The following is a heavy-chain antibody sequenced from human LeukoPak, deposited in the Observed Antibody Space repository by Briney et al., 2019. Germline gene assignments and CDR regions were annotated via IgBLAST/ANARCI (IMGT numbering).Heavy chain of an antibody. D-gene: IGHD5-18*01. CDR2: IYYSGST. CDR3: ARLIYSYGSYFDY. Sequence: PSETLSLTCTVSGVSISSYYWSWIRQPPGKGLEWIGYIYYSGSTNYNSSLNSRVTISVDTSKNQLSLKLSSVTAADTAVYYCARLIYSYGSYFDYWGQGTLVTVS. CDR1: GVSISSYY. V-gene: IGHV4-59*01. J-gene: IGHJ4*02.